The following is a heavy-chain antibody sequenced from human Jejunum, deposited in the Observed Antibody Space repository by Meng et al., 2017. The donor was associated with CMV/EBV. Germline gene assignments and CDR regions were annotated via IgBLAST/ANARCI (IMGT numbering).Heavy chain of an antibody. J-gene: IGHJ6*02. V-gene: IGHV3-21*01. D-gene: IGHD3-3*01. CDR2: MSSSSSYI. CDR3: ARAGGIYDSPDV. Sequence: NGDGKAPGKGREWGESMSSSSSYIYYADSGKGRFTISRDNAKNSLYLKMNSLRAEDTAVYYCARAGGIYDSPDVWGQGTTVTVSS.